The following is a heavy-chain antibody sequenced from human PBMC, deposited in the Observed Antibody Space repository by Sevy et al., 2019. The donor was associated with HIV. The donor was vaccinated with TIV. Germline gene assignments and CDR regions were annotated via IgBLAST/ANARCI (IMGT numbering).Heavy chain of an antibody. J-gene: IGHJ6*02. V-gene: IGHV1-69*13. CDR3: ARSYYDSSGYFSSYGMDV. D-gene: IGHD3-22*01. CDR2: IIPIFGTA. Sequence: ASVKVSCKASGGTFSSYAISWVRQAPGQGLEWMGGIIPIFGTANYAQKFQGRVTITADESTSTAYVALSSLRSDDTAVYYCARSYYDSSGYFSSYGMDVWGQGTTVTVSS. CDR1: GGTFSSYA.